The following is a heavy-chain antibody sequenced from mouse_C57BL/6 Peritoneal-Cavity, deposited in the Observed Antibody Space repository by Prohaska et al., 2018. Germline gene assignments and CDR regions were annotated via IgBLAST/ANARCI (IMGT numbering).Heavy chain of an antibody. Sequence: EVQLLETGGGLVQPGGSRGLSCEGSGFTFSGFWMSWVRQTPGKTLEWIGDSNSDGNAINYAQSIKYRFTIIRDNDKSTMYLQMSNVRSEDKDTYFCMRYGNYWYFDVWGTGTTVTVSS. V-gene: IGHV11-2*01. D-gene: IGHD2-1*01. CDR2: SNSDGNAI. CDR3: MRYGNYWYFDV. J-gene: IGHJ1*03. CDR1: GFTFSGFW.